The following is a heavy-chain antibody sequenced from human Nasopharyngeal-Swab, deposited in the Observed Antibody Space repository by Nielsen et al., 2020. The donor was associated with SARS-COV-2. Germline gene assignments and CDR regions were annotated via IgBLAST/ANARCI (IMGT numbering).Heavy chain of an antibody. J-gene: IGHJ4*02. Sequence: SETLSLTCAVYGGSFSGYYWSWIRQPPGKGLEWIGEINHSGSTNYNPSLKSRVTISADTSKNQFSLKLSSVTAADTAVYYFARGNGAFDYWGQGTLVTVSS. CDR2: INHSGST. V-gene: IGHV4-34*01. CDR3: ARGNGAFDY. CDR1: GGSFSGYY. D-gene: IGHD4-17*01.